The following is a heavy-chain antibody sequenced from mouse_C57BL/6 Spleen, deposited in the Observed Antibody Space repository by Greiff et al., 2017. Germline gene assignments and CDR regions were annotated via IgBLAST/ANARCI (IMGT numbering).Heavy chain of an antibody. V-gene: IGHV3-6*01. D-gene: IGHD3-1*01. Sequence: EVKLVESGPGLVKPSQSLSLTCSVTGYSITSGYYWNWIRQFPGNKLEWMGYISYDGSNNYNPSLKNRISITRDTSKNQFFLKLNSVTTEDTATYYCARDREDYFDYWGQGTTLTVSS. CDR3: ARDREDYFDY. CDR1: GYSITSGYY. CDR2: ISYDGSN. J-gene: IGHJ2*01.